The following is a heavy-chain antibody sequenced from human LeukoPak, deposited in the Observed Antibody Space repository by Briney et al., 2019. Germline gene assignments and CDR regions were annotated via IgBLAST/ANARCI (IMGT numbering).Heavy chain of an antibody. D-gene: IGHD2-21*01. CDR1: GYTFTDYY. V-gene: IGHV1-2*02. CDR2: INPNSGGT. CDR3: ARAESISIVY. Sequence: PSVKVSCKASGYTFTDYYMHWVRQAHGQGLEWMVWINPNSGGTNYAQKFQGRVTMTIDTSISTAYLEVTRLKAYDTAVYSCARAESISIVYLGQGTLVTVS. J-gene: IGHJ4*02.